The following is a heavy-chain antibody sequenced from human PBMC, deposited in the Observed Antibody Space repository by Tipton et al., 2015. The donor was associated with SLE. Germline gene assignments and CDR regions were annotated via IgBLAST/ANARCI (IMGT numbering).Heavy chain of an antibody. V-gene: IGHV4-34*01. CDR2: INHSGST. D-gene: IGHD7-27*01. Sequence: TLSLTCAVYGGSFSGYYWSWIRQPPGKGLEWIGEINHSGSTNYNPSLKSRVTISVDTSKNQFSLKLSSVTAADTAVYYCARVNGELGISDYWGQGTLDTVSS. CDR1: GGSFSGYY. J-gene: IGHJ4*02. CDR3: ARVNGELGISDY.